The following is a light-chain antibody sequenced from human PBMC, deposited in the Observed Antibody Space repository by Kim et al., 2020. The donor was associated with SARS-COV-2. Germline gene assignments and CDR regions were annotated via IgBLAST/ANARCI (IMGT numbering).Light chain of an antibody. CDR2: DNN. CDR3: GTWDTSLSVWV. J-gene: IGLJ3*02. CDR1: SSNIGKNY. V-gene: IGLV1-51*01. Sequence: GQKVAISCSGSSSNIGKNYVSWYQHRPGTAPKLLIYDNNKRPSGIPDRFSGSKSGTSATLGITGPQTGDEADYYCGTWDTSLSVWVFGGGTQLTVL.